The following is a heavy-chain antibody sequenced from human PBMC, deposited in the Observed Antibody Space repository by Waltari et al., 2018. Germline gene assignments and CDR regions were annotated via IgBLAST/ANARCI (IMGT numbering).Heavy chain of an antibody. J-gene: IGHJ1*01. CDR1: GFTFSSYG. CDR2: IWYDGSNK. CDR3: AKTKGYGSGSSQH. V-gene: IGHV3-33*06. D-gene: IGHD3-10*01. Sequence: QVQLVESGGGVVQPGRSLRLSCAASGFTFSSYGMHWVRQAPGKGLEWVAVIWYDGSNKYYADSVKGRFTISRDNSKNTLYLQMNSLRAEDTAVYYCAKTKGYGSGSSQHWGQGTLVTVSS.